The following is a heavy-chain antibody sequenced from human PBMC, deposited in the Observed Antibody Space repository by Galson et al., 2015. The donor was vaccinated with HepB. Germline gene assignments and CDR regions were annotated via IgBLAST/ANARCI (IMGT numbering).Heavy chain of an antibody. CDR2: ISGYKGNT. Sequence: SVKVSCKASTNIFSNFGISWVRQAPGRGLEWMGWISGYKGNTNYARNLQGRVTMTTDTSTSTTYLELRSLTSDDTAVYYCARARYSDSAPEYWGQGTLVTVSS. V-gene: IGHV1-18*01. D-gene: IGHD3-16*02. J-gene: IGHJ4*01. CDR1: TNIFSNFG. CDR3: ARARYSDSAPEY.